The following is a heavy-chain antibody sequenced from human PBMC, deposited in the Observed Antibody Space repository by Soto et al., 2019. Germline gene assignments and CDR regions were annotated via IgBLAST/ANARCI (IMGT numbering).Heavy chain of an antibody. J-gene: IGHJ4*02. CDR2: IYYSGST. V-gene: IGHV4-59*01. CDR1: GGSIRSYY. CDR3: ARRWGPTFDY. Sequence: PSETLSLTCTVSGGSIRSYYWSWIRQPPGKGLEWIGYIYYSGSTNYNPSLKSRVTISVDTSKNQFSLKLSSVTAADTAVYYCARRWGPTFDYWGQGTLVTLSS. D-gene: IGHD1-26*01.